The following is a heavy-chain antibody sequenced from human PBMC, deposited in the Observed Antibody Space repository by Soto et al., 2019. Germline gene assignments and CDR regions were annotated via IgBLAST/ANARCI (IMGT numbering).Heavy chain of an antibody. CDR1: GFTFRNSG. CDR2: IWYDGSSQ. D-gene: IGHD4-4*01. CDR3: ARDMDSNYDGMDV. V-gene: IGHV3-33*01. J-gene: IGHJ6*02. Sequence: QVNLVQSGGGLVQPGRSRRLSCEASGFTFRNSGMEWIRQAPGKGLEWVARIWYDGSSQYYADSVKGRFTISRDNSKNTLYMEMNSVRVEDTAVYYCARDMDSNYDGMDVWGQGTTVIVSS.